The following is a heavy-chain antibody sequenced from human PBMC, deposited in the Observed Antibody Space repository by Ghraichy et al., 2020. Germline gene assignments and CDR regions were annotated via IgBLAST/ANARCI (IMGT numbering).Heavy chain of an antibody. Sequence: SETLSLTCSVSGGSIRNYYWSWIRQPPGKALEWIGYIYHDGDSNYNPSFKSRVTASVDTPKSQVSLKLTSLTTADTAVYYCAGGYNSGSYPDYWGQGTLVTVSS. J-gene: IGHJ4*02. D-gene: IGHD3-10*01. CDR2: IYHDGDS. V-gene: IGHV4-59*01. CDR1: GGSIRNYY. CDR3: AGGYNSGSYPDY.